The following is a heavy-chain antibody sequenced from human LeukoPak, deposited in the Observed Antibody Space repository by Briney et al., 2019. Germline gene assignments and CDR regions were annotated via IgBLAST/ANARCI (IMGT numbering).Heavy chain of an antibody. J-gene: IGHJ5*02. CDR2: ISGSGGTR. D-gene: IGHD3-10*01. Sequence: PGGSLRLSCAASGFTFSSYAMSWVRQAPGKGLEWVSVISGSGGTRFYADSVKGRFTVSRDNSKNTLYLQLNSLRAEDTAVYYCVKDGAVVLWFGELSTSANWFDPWGQGTLVTVSS. CDR1: GFTFSSYA. CDR3: VKDGAVVLWFGELSTSANWFDP. V-gene: IGHV3-23*01.